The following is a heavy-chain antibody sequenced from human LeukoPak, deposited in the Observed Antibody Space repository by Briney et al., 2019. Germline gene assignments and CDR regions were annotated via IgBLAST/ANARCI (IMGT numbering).Heavy chain of an antibody. D-gene: IGHD5-18*01. Sequence: PSETLSLTCTVSGGSISSYYWSWIRQPPGKGLEWIGYIYYSGSTYYNPSLKSRVTISVDTSKNQFSLKLSSVTAADTAVYYCAREYRGYSYGSIDYWGQGTLVTVSS. CDR1: GGSISSYY. V-gene: IGHV4-30-4*08. CDR2: IYYSGST. CDR3: AREYRGYSYGSIDY. J-gene: IGHJ4*02.